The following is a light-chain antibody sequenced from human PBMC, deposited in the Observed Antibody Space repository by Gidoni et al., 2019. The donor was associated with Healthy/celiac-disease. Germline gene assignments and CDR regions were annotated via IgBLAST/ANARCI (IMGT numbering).Light chain of an antibody. CDR2: KAS. Sequence: DIQMTQSPSTLAASVGDRGTITCRASQSISSWLAWYQQKPGKAPKLLIYKASSLESGVPARFSGSGSGTEFTLTISSLQPDDVATYYCQQYKSYSWTFXXXTKVEIK. CDR1: QSISSW. V-gene: IGKV1-5*03. J-gene: IGKJ1*01. CDR3: QQYKSYSWT.